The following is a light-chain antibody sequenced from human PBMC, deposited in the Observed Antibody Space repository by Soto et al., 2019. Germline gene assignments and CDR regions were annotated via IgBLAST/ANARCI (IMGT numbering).Light chain of an antibody. Sequence: QSALTQPASVSGSRGQSITISCTGTSTDVGSYKFVSWYQQHPGKVPKLLIYEGSQRPSGVSNRFSGSKSGNTASLTISGLQAEDEAHYYCCSYAGSGTFGLFGGGTKVTVL. CDR3: CSYAGSGTFGL. CDR2: EGS. CDR1: STDVGSYKF. V-gene: IGLV2-23*03. J-gene: IGLJ2*01.